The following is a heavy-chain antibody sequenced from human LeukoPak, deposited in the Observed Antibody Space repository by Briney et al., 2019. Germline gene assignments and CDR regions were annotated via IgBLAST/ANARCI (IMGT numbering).Heavy chain of an antibody. J-gene: IGHJ5*02. CDR3: ASMNIQNCFDP. V-gene: IGHV4-4*07. D-gene: IGHD2/OR15-2a*01. CDR1: GGSISSYY. CDR2: IYTTGYS. Sequence: SETLSLTCTVSGGSISSYYWSWIRQPAGKGLEWIGHIYTTGYSDYNPSLKSRVTMSVDTSKNQFSLKLSSVTAADTAVYYCASMNIQNCFDPWGQGTLVTVSS.